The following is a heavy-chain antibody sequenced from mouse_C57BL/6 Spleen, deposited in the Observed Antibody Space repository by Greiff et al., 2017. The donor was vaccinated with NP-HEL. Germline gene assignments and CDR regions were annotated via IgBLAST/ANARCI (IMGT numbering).Heavy chain of an antibody. D-gene: IGHD2-4*01. J-gene: IGHJ4*01. CDR2: IDPANGNT. CDR1: GFDIKNTY. V-gene: IGHV14-3*01. CDR3: AIYYDYDADYYAMDY. Sequence: EVQLQQSVAELVRPGASVKLSCTASGFDIKNTYMHWVKQRPEQGLEWIGRIDPANGNTKYAPKFQGKATITADTSSNTAYLQLSSLTSEDTAIYYCAIYYDYDADYYAMDYWGQGTSVTVSS.